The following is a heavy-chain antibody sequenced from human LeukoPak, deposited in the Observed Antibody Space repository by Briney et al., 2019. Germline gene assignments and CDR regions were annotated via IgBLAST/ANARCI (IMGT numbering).Heavy chain of an antibody. J-gene: IGHJ4*02. CDR1: GGSFSGYY. D-gene: IGHD3-3*01. V-gene: IGHV4-34*01. Sequence: PSETLSLTCAVYGGSFSGYYWSRIRQPPGKGLEWIGEINHSGSTNYNPSLKSRVTISVDTSKNQFSLKLSSVTAADTAVYYCARDNYIVYYDFWSGYYRYFDYWGQGTLVTVSS. CDR2: INHSGST. CDR3: ARDNYIVYYDFWSGYYRYFDY.